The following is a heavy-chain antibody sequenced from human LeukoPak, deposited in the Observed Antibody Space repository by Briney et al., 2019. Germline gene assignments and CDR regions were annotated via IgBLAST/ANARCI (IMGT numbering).Heavy chain of an antibody. J-gene: IGHJ4*02. V-gene: IGHV5-51*01. CDR1: GYSFTNYW. D-gene: IGHD1-14*01. CDR2: IYPGDSDT. Sequence: GESLKISCKGSGYSFTNYWIGWVRQMPGKGLEWMGVIYPGDSDTRYSPSFQGHVTISADKSISTAYLQWTSLKASDTAIYYCVRHAAGTPYDHWGQGTLVNVSS. CDR3: VRHAAGTPYDH.